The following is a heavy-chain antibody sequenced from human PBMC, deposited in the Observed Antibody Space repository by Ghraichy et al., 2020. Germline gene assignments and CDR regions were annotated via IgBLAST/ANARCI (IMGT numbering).Heavy chain of an antibody. CDR1: GFSFSKYE. J-gene: IGHJ4*02. D-gene: IGHD3-10*01. CDR2: IDGSGTPI. CDR3: ARGDGYGSLFYFDY. V-gene: IGHV3-48*03. Sequence: GGSLRLSCAASGFSFSKYEMVWVRQAPGKGLEWLSYIDGSGTPIFYADSVKGRFTISRDNTKKSVYLQMSSLRPEDAAIYYCARGDGYGSLFYFDYLGQGSLVSVSS.